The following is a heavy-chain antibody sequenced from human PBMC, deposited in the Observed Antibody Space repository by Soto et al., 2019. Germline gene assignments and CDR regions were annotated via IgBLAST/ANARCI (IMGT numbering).Heavy chain of an antibody. CDR3: AKDFGIAAAGFFDY. Sequence: QVQLVESGGGVVQPGRSLRLSCAASGFTFRSYGMHWVRQAPGKGLEWVAVISYDGSNKYYADSVKGRFTISRDNSKNTLYLQMNSLRAEDTAVYYCAKDFGIAAAGFFDYWGQGTLVTVSS. J-gene: IGHJ4*02. D-gene: IGHD6-13*01. CDR2: ISYDGSNK. CDR1: GFTFRSYG. V-gene: IGHV3-30*18.